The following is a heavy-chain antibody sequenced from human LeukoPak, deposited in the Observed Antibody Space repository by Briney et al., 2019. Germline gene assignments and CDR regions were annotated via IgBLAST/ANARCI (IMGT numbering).Heavy chain of an antibody. J-gene: IGHJ3*01. V-gene: IGHV3-66*04. CDR1: GFIANNYY. CDR2: IYSGGNT. D-gene: IGHD2-15*01. Sequence: PGGSLRLSCAASGFIANNYYMFWVRQASGTGLEWVSVIYSGGNTYYADSEKGRFTISRDNSKNTLYLQMNSLRAEDTAVYFCARHSDTPNYPDSDAFDLWGQGTMVTVSS. CDR3: ARHSDTPNYPDSDAFDL.